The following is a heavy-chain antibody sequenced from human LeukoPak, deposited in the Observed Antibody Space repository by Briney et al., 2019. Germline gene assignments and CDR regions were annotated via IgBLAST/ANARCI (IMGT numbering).Heavy chain of an antibody. D-gene: IGHD2-21*02. CDR3: ARVLRSVLTGTDAFDI. Sequence: GGSLILSCAASGFTFSDYNMTWIRQAPGKGLEWEWIAYITSRGRSTLYADSVKGRFTISRDNAKNSLYLQMNCLRPEDTAVYYCARVLRSVLTGTDAFDIWGQGTRVTVSS. V-gene: IGHV3-11*04. J-gene: IGHJ3*02. CDR2: ITSRGRST. CDR1: GFTFSDYN.